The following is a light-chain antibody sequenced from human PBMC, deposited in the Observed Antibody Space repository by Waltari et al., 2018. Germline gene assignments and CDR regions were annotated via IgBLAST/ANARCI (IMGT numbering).Light chain of an antibody. J-gene: IGKJ2*01. CDR1: QSISKG. CDR2: KAS. CDR3: QQYETMGT. Sequence: DIQMTQSPETLSASVGDRVTITCRAGQSISKGLAWYQQNPGKAPKLLIYKASSLESGVPSRFSGSGSGTEFTLTISSLKPDDFATYFCQQYETMGTFGQGTKLETK. V-gene: IGKV1-5*03.